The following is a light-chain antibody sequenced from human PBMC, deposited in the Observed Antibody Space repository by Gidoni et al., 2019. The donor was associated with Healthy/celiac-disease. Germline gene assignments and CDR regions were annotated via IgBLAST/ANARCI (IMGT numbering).Light chain of an antibody. CDR2: QAS. J-gene: IGKJ2*01. CDR1: QSISSW. V-gene: IGKV1-5*03. CDR3: QQYNSYSYT. Sequence: IQMTQPPSTLSASVGDRVTITCRASQSISSWLGWYQQKPGKAPKLLIYQASSLESGVPSRFSGSGSGTEFTLTISSLQPDDFATYYCQQYNSYSYTFGQGTKLEIK.